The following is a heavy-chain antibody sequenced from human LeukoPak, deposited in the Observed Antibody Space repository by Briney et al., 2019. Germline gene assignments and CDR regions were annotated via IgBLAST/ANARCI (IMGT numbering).Heavy chain of an antibody. J-gene: IGHJ4*02. CDR1: GFTVSSNY. CDR3: ARDFNGGYYDY. D-gene: IGHD2-8*01. Sequence: PGGSLRLSCAASGFTVSSNYMSWVRQAPGKGLEWVSVIYGGGSTYYADSVKGRFTISRHNSKNTLYLQMNSLRAEDTAVYYCARDFNGGYYDYWGQGTLVTVSS. V-gene: IGHV3-53*04. CDR2: IYGGGST.